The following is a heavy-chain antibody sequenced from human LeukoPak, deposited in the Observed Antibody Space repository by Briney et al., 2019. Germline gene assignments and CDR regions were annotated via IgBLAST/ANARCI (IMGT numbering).Heavy chain of an antibody. CDR2: IRYDGSNK. J-gene: IGHJ4*02. Sequence: GGSLRLSCAASGFTFSSYGMHWVRQAPGKGLEWVAFIRYDGSNKYYADSVKGRFTISRDNSKNTLYLQMNSLRAEDTAVYYCAKDVLLWFGDLKGPFDYWGQGTLVTVSS. D-gene: IGHD3-10*01. CDR1: GFTFSSYG. V-gene: IGHV3-30*02. CDR3: AKDVLLWFGDLKGPFDY.